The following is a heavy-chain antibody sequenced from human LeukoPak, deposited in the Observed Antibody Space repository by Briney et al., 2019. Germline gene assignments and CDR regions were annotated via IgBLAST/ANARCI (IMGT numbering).Heavy chain of an antibody. J-gene: IGHJ4*02. D-gene: IGHD6-19*01. V-gene: IGHV4-39*07. CDR2: INHSGST. Sequence: SETLSLTCTVSGGSISGSNYHWSWIRQPPGKGLEWIGEINHSGSTNYNPSLKSRVTISVDTSKNQFSLKLSSVTAADTAVYYCASLSSGWYGDFDYWGQGTLVTVSS. CDR3: ASLSSGWYGDFDY. CDR1: GGSISGSNYH.